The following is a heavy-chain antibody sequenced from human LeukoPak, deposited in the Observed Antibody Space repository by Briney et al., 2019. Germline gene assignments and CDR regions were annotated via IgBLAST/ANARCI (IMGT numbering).Heavy chain of an antibody. J-gene: IGHJ3*02. V-gene: IGHV4-61*02. D-gene: IGHD6-13*01. CDR1: GYSISSGYY. Sequence: SETLSLTCTVSGYSISSGYYWSWIRQPAGKGLEWIGRIYTSGSTNYNPSLKSRVTISVDTSKNQFSLKLSSVTAADTAVYYCARASSSSWNDAFDIWGQGTMVTVSS. CDR3: ARASSSSWNDAFDI. CDR2: IYTSGST.